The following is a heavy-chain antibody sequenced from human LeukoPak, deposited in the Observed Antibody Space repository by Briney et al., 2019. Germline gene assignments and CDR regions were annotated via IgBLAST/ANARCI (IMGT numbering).Heavy chain of an antibody. V-gene: IGHV4-4*07. CDR1: GDSISDYY. Sequence: SETLSLTCTVSGDSISDYYWSWIRQPAGKGLEWIGRTHSSGSTNYNPSLKSRGTMSVDTSKNQFSLKLSSVTAADTAVYYCAREEGTYYFDGSGYFAYWGQGTLVTVSS. CDR3: AREEGTYYFDGSGYFAY. J-gene: IGHJ4*02. CDR2: THSSGST. D-gene: IGHD3-22*01.